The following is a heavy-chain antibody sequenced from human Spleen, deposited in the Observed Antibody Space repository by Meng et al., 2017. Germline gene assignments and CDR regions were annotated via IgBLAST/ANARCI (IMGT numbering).Heavy chain of an antibody. CDR2: ISASGIST. CDR3: AKVQTVVVNRISGYYGMDV. CDR1: GFTFSDYA. J-gene: IGHJ6*02. V-gene: IGHV3-23*01. Sequence: GESLKISCAASGFTFSDYAMTWVRRAPGKGPEWVSSISASGISTYDADSVKGRFTIYRDNSKNTLYLQMKSLRADDTAIYYCAKVQTVVVNRISGYYGMDVWGQGTTVTVSS. D-gene: IGHD2-21*01.